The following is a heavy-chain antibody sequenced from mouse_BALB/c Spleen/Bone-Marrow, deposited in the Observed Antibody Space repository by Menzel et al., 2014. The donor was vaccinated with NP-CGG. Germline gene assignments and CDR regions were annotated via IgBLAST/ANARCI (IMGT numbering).Heavy chain of an antibody. CDR1: GFTFTDYY. CDR2: IRNKANGYTT. J-gene: IGHJ4*01. CDR3: ARDDAMDY. Sequence: EVQVVESGGGLVQPGGSLRLSCATSGFTFTDYYMSWVRQPPGKALEWLGFIRNKANGYTTEYSASVKGRSTISRDNSQSILYLQMNTLKAEDSATYYCARDDAMDYWGQGTSVTVSS. V-gene: IGHV7-3*02.